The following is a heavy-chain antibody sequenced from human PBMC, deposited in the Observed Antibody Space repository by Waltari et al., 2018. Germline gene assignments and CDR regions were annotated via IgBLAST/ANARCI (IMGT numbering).Heavy chain of an antibody. CDR2: ISSSSSYI. Sequence: EVQLVESGGGLVKPGGSLSLSCAASGFTFSSYSMNWVRQAPGKGLEWVSSISSSSSYIYYADSVKGRFTISRDNAKNSLYLQMNSLRAEDTAVYYCARDVGGQWLVRDWGQGTLVTVSS. V-gene: IGHV3-21*01. CDR3: ARDVGGQWLVRD. J-gene: IGHJ4*02. CDR1: GFTFSSYS. D-gene: IGHD6-19*01.